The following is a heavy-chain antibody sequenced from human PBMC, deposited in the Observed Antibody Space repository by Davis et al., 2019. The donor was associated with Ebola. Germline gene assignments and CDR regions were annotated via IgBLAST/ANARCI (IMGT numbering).Heavy chain of an antibody. CDR1: GFTFSSYG. Sequence: GESLKISCAASGFTFSSYGIHWVRQAPGKGLEWVAVKSYDGNEYYADSVKGRFTISRDNSKNTLPLHMNSLRPEDTAVYYCAKDDLGGLDVWGKGTTVTVSS. D-gene: IGHD2-21*02. J-gene: IGHJ6*04. CDR3: AKDDLGGLDV. V-gene: IGHV3-30*18. CDR2: KSYDGNE.